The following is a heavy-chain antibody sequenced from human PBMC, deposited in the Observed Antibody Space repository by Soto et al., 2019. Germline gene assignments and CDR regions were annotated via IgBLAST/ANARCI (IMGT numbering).Heavy chain of an antibody. CDR1: GGSISSYY. V-gene: IGHV4-59*01. CDR3: ARGRYDILTRGYFDY. D-gene: IGHD3-9*01. Sequence: SETLSLTCTVSGGSISSYYWSWIRQPPGKGLEWIGYIYYSGSTNYNPSLKSRVTISVDTSKNQFSLKLSSVTAADTAVYYCARGRYDILTRGYFDYWGQGTLVTVSS. CDR2: IYYSGST. J-gene: IGHJ4*02.